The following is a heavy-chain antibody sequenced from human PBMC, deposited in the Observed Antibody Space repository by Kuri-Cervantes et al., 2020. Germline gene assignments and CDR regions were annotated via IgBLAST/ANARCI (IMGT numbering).Heavy chain of an antibody. V-gene: IGHV3-48*02. CDR3: ASDYYGSGSYYQLYYYYGMDV. J-gene: IGHJ6*02. Sequence: GGSLRLSCAASGFSFNTYNMNWVRQAPGKGLEWVSYISSSSSTIYYADSVKGRFTISRDNAKNSLYLQMNSLRDEDTAVYYCASDYYGSGSYYQLYYYYGMDVWGQGTTVTVSS. CDR2: ISSSSSTI. CDR1: GFSFNTYN. D-gene: IGHD3-10*01.